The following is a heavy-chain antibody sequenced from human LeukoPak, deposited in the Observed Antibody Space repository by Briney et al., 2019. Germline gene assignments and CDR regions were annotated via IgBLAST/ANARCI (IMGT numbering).Heavy chain of an antibody. CDR1: GFTFSIYS. V-gene: IGHV3-21*01. J-gene: IGHJ4*02. Sequence: GGSLRLSCVASGFTFSIYSMNWVRQAPGKGLEWVSSIGGSSSSLYYAESVKGRFTISRDNARNSLYLQMNSLRAEDTAVYYCARVQISYDSSGYYYSGYFDYWGQGTLVTVSS. CDR3: ARVQISYDSSGYYYSGYFDY. CDR2: IGGSSSSL. D-gene: IGHD3-22*01.